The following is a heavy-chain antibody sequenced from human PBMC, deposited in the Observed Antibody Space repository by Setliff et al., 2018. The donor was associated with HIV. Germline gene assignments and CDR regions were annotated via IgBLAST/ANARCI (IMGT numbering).Heavy chain of an antibody. Sequence: KASETLSLTCTVSGGSISSGSYYWSWIRQPAGKGLEWIGHIYTSESTNYNPSLKSRVTISVDTSKNQFSLKLSSVTAADTAVYYCARDQGHGSGRSYYYYYMDVWGKGTTVTVSS. CDR3: ARDQGHGSGRSYYYYYMDV. CDR2: IYTSEST. J-gene: IGHJ6*03. V-gene: IGHV4-61*09. D-gene: IGHD3-10*01. CDR1: GGSISSGSYY.